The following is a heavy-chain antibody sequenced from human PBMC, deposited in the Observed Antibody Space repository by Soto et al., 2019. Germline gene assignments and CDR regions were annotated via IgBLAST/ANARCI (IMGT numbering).Heavy chain of an antibody. V-gene: IGHV3-23*01. D-gene: IGHD4-17*01. J-gene: IGHJ6*02. CDR1: GITFSTYA. Sequence: PGWSLRLSCAASGITFSTYAMSWVRRAPGKGLEWVSTIGSNGADKQYADFVKGRFTVSRDSSKSTLSLQMNSLRAEDTAVYYCAADYLRHNSLNGYYYSYGMDVWGQGTTVTVSS. CDR3: AADYLRHNSLNGYYYSYGMDV. CDR2: IGSNGADK.